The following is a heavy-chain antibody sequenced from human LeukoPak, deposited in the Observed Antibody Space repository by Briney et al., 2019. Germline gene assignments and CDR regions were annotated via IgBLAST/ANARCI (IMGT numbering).Heavy chain of an antibody. V-gene: IGHV3-7*01. CDR3: AGLGAIQDYYFDY. Sequence: GGSLRLSCAASGFTFSSYWMSWVRQAPGKGLEWVANIKQDGSEKYYVDSVKGRFTISRDNAKNSLYLQMNSLRAEDTAVYYCAGLGAIQDYYFDYWGQGTLVTVSS. D-gene: IGHD1-26*01. CDR2: IKQDGSEK. J-gene: IGHJ4*02. CDR1: GFTFSSYW.